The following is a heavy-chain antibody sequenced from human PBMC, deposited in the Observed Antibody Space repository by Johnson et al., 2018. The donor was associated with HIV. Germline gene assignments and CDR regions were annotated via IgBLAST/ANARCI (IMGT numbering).Heavy chain of an antibody. CDR2: ISYDGRNK. CDR1: GFTFSSYP. V-gene: IGHV3-30*04. CDR3: ATDFRSSAWYGDAFDI. J-gene: IGHJ3*02. Sequence: VQLVESGGGVVLPGRSLRLSCAASGFTFSSYPMHWVRQAPGKGLEWMTVISYDGRNKYHTDSVKGRFTISRDNSKNTLYLQMNSLRVEDTAVYYCATDFRSSAWYGDAFDIWGQGTVVTVSS. D-gene: IGHD6-19*01.